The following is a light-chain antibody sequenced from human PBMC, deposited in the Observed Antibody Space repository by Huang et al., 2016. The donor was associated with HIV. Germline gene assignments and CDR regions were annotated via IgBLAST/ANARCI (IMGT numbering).Light chain of an antibody. CDR1: QSVNNN. CDR2: DAS. J-gene: IGKJ1*01. CDR3: QQYNNWPPWT. V-gene: IGKV3-15*01. Sequence: IVMTQSPATLSVSPGERATLSCRARQSVNNNLAWYQQKPGQAPRLLIYDASTRATDIPARCSGSGSGTEFTLTISSLQSEDFAVYYCQQYNNWPPWTFGQGTKVEIK.